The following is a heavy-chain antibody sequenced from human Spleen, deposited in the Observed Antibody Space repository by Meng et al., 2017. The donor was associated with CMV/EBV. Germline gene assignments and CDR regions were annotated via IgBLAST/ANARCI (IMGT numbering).Heavy chain of an antibody. D-gene: IGHD3-10*01. J-gene: IGHJ4*02. CDR1: GFTFSSYS. Sequence: GESLKISCEASGFTFSSYSMNWVRQAPGKGLEWVSSISSSRSYIYYADSVKGRFTISRDNSKDTLYLQMNSLRAEDSALYYCAKDLAYGSGSPYFFDYWGQGTLVTVSS. CDR2: ISSSRSYI. V-gene: IGHV3-21*01. CDR3: AKDLAYGSGSPYFFDY.